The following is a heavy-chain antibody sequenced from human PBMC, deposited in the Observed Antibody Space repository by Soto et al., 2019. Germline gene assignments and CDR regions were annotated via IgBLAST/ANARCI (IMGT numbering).Heavy chain of an antibody. D-gene: IGHD2-15*01. J-gene: IGHJ4*02. CDR1: GYTFISYA. Sequence: SVKVSCKASGYTFISYAIHWVRQAPGQRLEWMGWINAGNGNTKYSQKFQGRVTITRDTSASTAYMELTSLRSEDTAVYYCARELQGLYYFDYWGQGTLVTVSS. V-gene: IGHV1-3*01. CDR3: ARELQGLYYFDY. CDR2: INAGNGNT.